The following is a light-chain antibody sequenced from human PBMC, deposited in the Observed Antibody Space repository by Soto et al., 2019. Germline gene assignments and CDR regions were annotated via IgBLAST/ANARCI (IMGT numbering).Light chain of an antibody. J-gene: IGLJ1*01. CDR2: EVS. CDR1: SSDVGGFNY. V-gene: IGLV2-14*01. CDR3: SSYKSSSTYV. Sequence: QSALTQPASVSGSLGQSITISCTGTSSDVGGFNYVSWYQQHPGKAPKLMIYEVSNRPSGVSNRFSGSKSGNTASLTISGLQAEDEADYYCSSYKSSSTYVFGSGTKVTVL.